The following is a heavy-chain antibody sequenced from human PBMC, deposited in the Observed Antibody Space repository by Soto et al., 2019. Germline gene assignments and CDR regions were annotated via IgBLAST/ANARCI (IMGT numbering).Heavy chain of an antibody. J-gene: IGHJ5*02. D-gene: IGHD3-9*01. V-gene: IGHV3-9*01. CDR1: GFTLDDYA. CDR3: AGEVRYFDWLQHHGFDP. Sequence: PVGSLRLSCAASGFTLDDYAMHWVRQAPGKGLEWVSGISWNSGSIGYADSVKGRFTISRDNAKNSLYLQMNSLRAEDTAVYYCAGEVRYFDWLQHHGFDPWGQGTLVTVSS. CDR2: ISWNSGSI.